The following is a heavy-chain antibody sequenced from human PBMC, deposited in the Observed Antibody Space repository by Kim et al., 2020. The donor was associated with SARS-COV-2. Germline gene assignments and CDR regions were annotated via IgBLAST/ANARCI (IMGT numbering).Heavy chain of an antibody. J-gene: IGHJ6*02. CDR3: ASGAMVTNYYYYYGMDV. D-gene: IGHD5-18*01. CDR1: GYTFTSYG. V-gene: IGHV1-18*01. CDR2: ISAYNGNT. Sequence: ASVKVSCKASGYTFTSYGISWVRLAPGQGLEWMGWISAYNGNTNYAQKLQGRVTMTTDTSTSTAYIELRSLRSDDTAVYYCASGAMVTNYYYYYGMDVWGQGITVTVSS.